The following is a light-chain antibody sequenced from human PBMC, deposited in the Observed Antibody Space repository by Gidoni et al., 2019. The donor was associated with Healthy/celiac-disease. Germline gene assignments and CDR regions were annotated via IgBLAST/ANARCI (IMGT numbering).Light chain of an antibody. J-gene: IGKJ3*01. Sequence: VLTQSPGTLSLSPGERATLSCRASQSVSSSYLAWYQQKPGQAPRLLIYRASSRATGIPDRFSGSGSGTDFTLTISRLEPEDFAVYYCQQYGSSLFTFGPGTKVDIK. CDR1: QSVSSSY. V-gene: IGKV3-20*01. CDR3: QQYGSSLFT. CDR2: RAS.